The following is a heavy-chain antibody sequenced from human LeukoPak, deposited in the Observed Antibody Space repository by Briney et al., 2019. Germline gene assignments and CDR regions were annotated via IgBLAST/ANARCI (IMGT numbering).Heavy chain of an antibody. CDR3: ARASSGWSPSFDY. D-gene: IGHD6-19*01. CDR1: GFTFSSYA. Sequence: GGSLRLSCAASGFTFSSYAMHWVRQAPGKGLEWVAVISYDGSNKYYADSGKGRFTISRDNYKNTLYLQMNSLRAEDTAVYSCARASSGWSPSFDYWGQGTLVTVSS. V-gene: IGHV3-30*04. CDR2: ISYDGSNK. J-gene: IGHJ4*02.